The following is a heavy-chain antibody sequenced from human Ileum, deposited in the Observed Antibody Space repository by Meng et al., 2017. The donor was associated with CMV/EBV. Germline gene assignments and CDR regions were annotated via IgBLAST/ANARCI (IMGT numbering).Heavy chain of an antibody. V-gene: IGHV3-74*01. CDR3: ARGNAHAFDY. J-gene: IGHJ4*02. Sequence: LSLTCAASEFTFSSYWMHWVRQAPGKGLMWVSRINSDGSGTTYADSVKGRFTISRDNAKNTLYLQMNSLRAEDTAVYYCARGNAHAFDYWGQGTLVTVSS. D-gene: IGHD1-1*01. CDR2: INSDGSGT. CDR1: EFTFSSYW.